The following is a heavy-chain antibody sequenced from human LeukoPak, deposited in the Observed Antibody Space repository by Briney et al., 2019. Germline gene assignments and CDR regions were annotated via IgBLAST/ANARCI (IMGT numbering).Heavy chain of an antibody. V-gene: IGHV3-48*04. Sequence: GGSLRLSCAASGFTFSSYSMNWVRQAPGKGLECVSYISSSSSTIYYADSVKGRFTISRDNAKNSLYLQMNSLRAEDTAVYYCARGDANFDCWGQGTLVTVSS. D-gene: IGHD5-24*01. CDR1: GFTFSSYS. J-gene: IGHJ4*02. CDR2: ISSSSSTI. CDR3: ARGDANFDC.